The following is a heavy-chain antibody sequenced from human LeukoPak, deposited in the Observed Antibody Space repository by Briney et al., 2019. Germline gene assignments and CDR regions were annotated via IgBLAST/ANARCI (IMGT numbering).Heavy chain of an antibody. Sequence: GGSLRLSCAASGLTFNIYDMNWVRQAPGKGLEWVSLIYTGGNTYHADSVRGRFTLSRDNSKNTVYLQMNSLRVEDTAMYYCASISDLLFYFDSWGQGTLVTVSS. CDR3: ASISDLLFYFDS. CDR1: GLTFNIYD. CDR2: IYTGGNT. V-gene: IGHV3-66*01. J-gene: IGHJ4*02.